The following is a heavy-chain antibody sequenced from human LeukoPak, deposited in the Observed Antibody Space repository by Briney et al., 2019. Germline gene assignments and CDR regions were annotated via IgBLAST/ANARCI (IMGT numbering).Heavy chain of an antibody. CDR2: ISWNSGSI. CDR3: AKDMGYNDYYGMDV. V-gene: IGHV3-9*01. D-gene: IGHD3-16*01. Sequence: PGGSLRLSCAASGFTFDDYAMHWVRHAPGKGLEWVSGISWNSGSIGYADSVKGRFTISRDNAKNSLYTQMNSLRAEDTALYYCAKDMGYNDYYGMDVWGQGTTVTVSS. CDR1: GFTFDDYA. J-gene: IGHJ6*02.